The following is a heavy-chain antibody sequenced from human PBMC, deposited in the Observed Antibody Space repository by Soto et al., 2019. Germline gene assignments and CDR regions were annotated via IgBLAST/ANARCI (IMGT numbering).Heavy chain of an antibody. V-gene: IGHV4-59*13. Sequence: NPSETLSFTCTVSVGSISSYDWSWIRQRPGKGLEWIGYIYYSGSTNYNPSLKSRVTISVDTSKNQLSLKLSSVTAADTAVYYCAKSLGRGAARDGWFDPWGQGTLVTVS. J-gene: IGHJ5*02. CDR1: VGSISSYD. CDR2: IYYSGST. CDR3: AKSLGRGAARDGWFDP. D-gene: IGHD3-10*01.